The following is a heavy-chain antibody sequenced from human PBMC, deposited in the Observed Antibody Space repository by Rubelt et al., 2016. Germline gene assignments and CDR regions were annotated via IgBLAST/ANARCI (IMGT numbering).Heavy chain of an antibody. J-gene: IGHJ4*02. D-gene: IGHD4-17*01. CDR3: ARDSLAYGPL. CDR1: GFTFSIHG. V-gene: IGHV3-33*01. Sequence: QVQLVESGGGVVQPGRSLRLSCAASGFTFSIHGMHWVRQAPGKGLEWLALIHYDGSNNFYADSVKGRFTISSDNSKNTLDLQMNYLRAEDTAGYYCARDSLAYGPLWGQGTLVTVSS. CDR2: IHYDGSNN.